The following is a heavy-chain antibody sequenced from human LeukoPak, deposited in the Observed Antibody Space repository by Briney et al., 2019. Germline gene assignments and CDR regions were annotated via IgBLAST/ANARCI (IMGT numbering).Heavy chain of an antibody. D-gene: IGHD3-10*01. V-gene: IGHV3-23*01. CDR1: GFTFSSYA. CDR3: AREVVWFGTRPDY. Sequence: GGSLRLSCAASGFTFSSYAMSWVRQAPGKGLEWVSAISGSGGSTYYADSVKGRLTISRDNSKNTLYLQMNSLRAEDTAVYYCAREVVWFGTRPDYWGQGTLVTVSS. CDR2: ISGSGGST. J-gene: IGHJ4*02.